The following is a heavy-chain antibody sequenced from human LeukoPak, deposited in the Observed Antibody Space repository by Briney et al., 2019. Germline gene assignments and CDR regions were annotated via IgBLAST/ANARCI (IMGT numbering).Heavy chain of an antibody. Sequence: TGGSLRLSCAASGFTVSTNYMSWVRQAPGKGLEWVSYISSSSGTIWYTDSVKGRFTVSRDNAKNSLYLQMNSLRDEDTAVYYCARAGNEVDYWGQGTLVTVSS. CDR2: ISSSSGTI. CDR1: GFTVSTNY. D-gene: IGHD1-14*01. V-gene: IGHV3-48*02. J-gene: IGHJ4*02. CDR3: ARAGNEVDY.